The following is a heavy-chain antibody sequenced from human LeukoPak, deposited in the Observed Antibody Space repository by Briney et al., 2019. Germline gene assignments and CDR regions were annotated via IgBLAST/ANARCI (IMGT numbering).Heavy chain of an antibody. CDR2: ISAYNGNT. CDR3: ARGADILTGNTRLDY. J-gene: IGHJ4*02. D-gene: IGHD3-9*01. CDR1: GYTFTSYG. V-gene: IGHV1-18*01. Sequence: GASVKVPCKASGYTFTSYGISWVRQAPGQGLEWMGWISAYNGNTNYAQKLQGRVTMTTDTSTSTAYMELRSLRSDDTAVYYCARGADILTGNTRLDYWGQGTLVTVSS.